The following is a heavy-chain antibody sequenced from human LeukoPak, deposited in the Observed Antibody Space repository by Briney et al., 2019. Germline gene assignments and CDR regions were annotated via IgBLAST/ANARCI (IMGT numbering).Heavy chain of an antibody. CDR3: ARVGYSGYSNYGMDV. J-gene: IGHJ6*02. Sequence: ASVKVSCKASGYTFTSYGISWVRQAPGQGLEWMGWISAYNGNTNYAQKLQGRVTMTTDTSTSTAYMEPRSLRSDDTAVYYCARVGYSGYSNYGMDVWGQGTTVTVSS. CDR2: ISAYNGNT. D-gene: IGHD5-12*01. CDR1: GYTFTSYG. V-gene: IGHV1-18*01.